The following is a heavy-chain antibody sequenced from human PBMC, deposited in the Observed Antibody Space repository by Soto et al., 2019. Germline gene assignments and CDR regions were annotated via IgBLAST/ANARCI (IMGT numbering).Heavy chain of an antibody. Sequence: GESLKISCKGSGYSFTSYCTGCVRQMPGKGLEWMGIIYPGDSDTRYSPSFQGQVTISADKSISTAYLQWSSLKASDTAMYYCARLSTPYYYGSGDPRAPFDYWGQGTLVTVSS. V-gene: IGHV5-51*01. D-gene: IGHD3-10*01. CDR1: GYSFTSYC. J-gene: IGHJ4*02. CDR2: IYPGDSDT. CDR3: ARLSTPYYYGSGDPRAPFDY.